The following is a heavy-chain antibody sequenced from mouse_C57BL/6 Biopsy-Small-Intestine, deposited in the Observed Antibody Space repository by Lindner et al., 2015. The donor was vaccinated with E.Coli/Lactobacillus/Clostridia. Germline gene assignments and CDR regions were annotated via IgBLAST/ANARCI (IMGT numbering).Heavy chain of an antibody. D-gene: IGHD2-3*01. Sequence: VQLQESGAELARPGASVKLSCKASGYIFTCYGISWVKQRTGQGLEWIGEIYPRSGNTYFNEKFKDKATLTADKSSSTAYMELRSLTSEDSAVYFCARWNDGYYGDYWGQGTTLTVSS. CDR2: IYPRSGNT. J-gene: IGHJ2*01. CDR1: GYIFTCYG. V-gene: IGHV1-81*01. CDR3: ARWNDGYYGDY.